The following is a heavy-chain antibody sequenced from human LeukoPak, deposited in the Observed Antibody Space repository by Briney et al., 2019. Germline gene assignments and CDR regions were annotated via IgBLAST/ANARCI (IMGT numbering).Heavy chain of an antibody. CDR3: ARGYYDFWSGFH. CDR2: ISGSGART. CDR1: GFTFSSYA. J-gene: IGHJ4*02. V-gene: IGHV3-23*01. D-gene: IGHD3-3*01. Sequence: GGSLRLSCAASGFTFSSYAMSWVRQAPGKGLEWVSAISGSGARTYYANPVKGRFTISRDNSKNTLYLQMNSLRAEDTAVYYCARGYYDFWSGFHWGQGTLVTVSS.